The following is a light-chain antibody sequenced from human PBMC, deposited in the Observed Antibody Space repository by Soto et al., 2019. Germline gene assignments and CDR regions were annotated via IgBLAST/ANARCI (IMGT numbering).Light chain of an antibody. Sequence: EIVLTQSPGALSLSRGEGATLSCRASQSVSSSYLAWYQQKPGQAPRLLIYGASSRATGIPDRFSGSGSGTDFTLTISRLEPEDFAVYYCQQYGRSPLTFGPGTKVDIE. J-gene: IGKJ3*01. CDR2: GAS. CDR3: QQYGRSPLT. V-gene: IGKV3-20*01. CDR1: QSVSSSY.